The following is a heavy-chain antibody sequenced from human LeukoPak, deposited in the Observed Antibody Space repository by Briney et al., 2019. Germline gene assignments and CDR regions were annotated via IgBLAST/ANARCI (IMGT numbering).Heavy chain of an antibody. D-gene: IGHD6-13*01. CDR3: ARVRDSSNWWGPFDV. CDR2: VSPDSANT. Sequence: ASVKVSCKTSGYTFATPSITWVRQAPGQRLEWMGWVSPDSANTYYVQKLQGRVTMTTDTSTSTAYMELRSLTSDDTAVYYCARVRDSSNWWGPFDVWGQGTMVTVSS. CDR1: GYTFATPS. J-gene: IGHJ3*01. V-gene: IGHV1-18*01.